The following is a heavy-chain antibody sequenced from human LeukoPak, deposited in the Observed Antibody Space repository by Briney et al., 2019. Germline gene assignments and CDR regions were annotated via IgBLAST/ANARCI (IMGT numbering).Heavy chain of an antibody. CDR3: AKDKLDYGSGSY. D-gene: IGHD3-10*01. CDR2: ISGSGGST. CDR1: GFTFSSYA. Sequence: GGSLRLSCTASGFTFSSYAMSWVRQAPGKGLEWVSAISGSGGSTYYADSVKGRFTISRDNSKNTLYLQMNSLRAEDTAVYYCAKDKLDYGSGSYWGQGTLVTVSS. V-gene: IGHV3-23*01. J-gene: IGHJ4*02.